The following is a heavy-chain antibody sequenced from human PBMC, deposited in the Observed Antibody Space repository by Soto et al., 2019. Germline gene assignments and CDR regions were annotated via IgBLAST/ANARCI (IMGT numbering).Heavy chain of an antibody. D-gene: IGHD6-13*01. CDR3: ARDRVGDSGSWRWFDP. CDR2: IIPIFGTA. V-gene: IGHV1-69*13. CDR1: GGTFSSYA. J-gene: IGHJ5*02. Sequence: ASVKVSCKASGGTFSSYAISWVRQAPGQGLEWMGGIIPIFGTANYAQKFQGRVTITADESTSTAYMELSSLRSEDTAVYYCARDRVGDSGSWRWFDPWGQGTLVTVSS.